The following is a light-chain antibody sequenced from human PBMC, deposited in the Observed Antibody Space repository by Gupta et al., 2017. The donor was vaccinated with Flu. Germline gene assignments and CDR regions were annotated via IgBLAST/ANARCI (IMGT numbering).Light chain of an antibody. CDR3: QPSYSTPLT. V-gene: IGKV1-39*01. CDR1: QSITSY. Sequence: PSSLSASVGDRVTITCRASQSITSYVNWYQQKPGKAPKLLSYATFSLESGVPSRGSGSGSGTDFTLTISSLQPEDFATYYCQPSYSTPLTFGKGTKVEIK. CDR2: ATF. J-gene: IGKJ1*01.